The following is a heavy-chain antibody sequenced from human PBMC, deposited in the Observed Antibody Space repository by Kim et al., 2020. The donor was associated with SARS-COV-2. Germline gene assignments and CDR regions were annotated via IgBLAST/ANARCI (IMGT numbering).Heavy chain of an antibody. V-gene: IGHV1-3*01. CDR2: T. CDR3: ARDFVSGGFDY. Sequence: TKYSQKFPGRVTITRDTSASTAYMELSSLRSEDTAVYYCARDFVSGGFDYWGQGTLVTVSS. D-gene: IGHD3-16*01. J-gene: IGHJ4*02.